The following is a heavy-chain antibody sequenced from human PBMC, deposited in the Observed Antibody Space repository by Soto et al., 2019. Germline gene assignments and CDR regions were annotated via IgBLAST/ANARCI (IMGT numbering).Heavy chain of an antibody. Sequence: EVQLVESGGGLVQPGGSLRLSCAASGFTVSSNYMSWVRQAPGKGLEWVSVIYSGGSTYYADSVKGRFTISRDNSKNTLYLQMNSLRAEDTAVYYCAREQAISSGAPVGDYWGQGTLVTVSS. CDR3: AREQAISSGAPVGDY. J-gene: IGHJ4*02. CDR2: IYSGGST. V-gene: IGHV3-66*01. D-gene: IGHD6-19*01. CDR1: GFTVSSNY.